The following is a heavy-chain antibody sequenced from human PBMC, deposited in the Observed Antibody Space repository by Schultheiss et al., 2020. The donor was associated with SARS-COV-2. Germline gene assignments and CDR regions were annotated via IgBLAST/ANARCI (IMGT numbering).Heavy chain of an antibody. CDR1: GFTFSSYS. V-gene: IGHV3-30*03. CDR2: ISYDGSNK. J-gene: IGHJ4*02. Sequence: GGSLRLSCAASGFTFSSYSMNWVRQAPGKGLEWVAVISYDGSNKYYADSVKGRFTISRDNSKNTLYLQMSSLRAEDTAVYYCVLGRAGTTEWGQGTLVTVSS. D-gene: IGHD1-1*01. CDR3: VLGRAGTTE.